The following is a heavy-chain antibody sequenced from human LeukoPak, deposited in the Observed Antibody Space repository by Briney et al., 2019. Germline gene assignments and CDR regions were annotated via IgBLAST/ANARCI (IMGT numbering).Heavy chain of an antibody. CDR2: INHSGST. J-gene: IGHJ4*02. CDR1: GGSFSGYY. V-gene: IGHV4-34*01. Sequence: SETLSLTCAVYGGSFSGYYWSWIRQPPGKGLEWIGEINHSGSTNYNPSLKSRVTISVDTSKNQFSLKLSSVTAADTAVYYCARGPGHSFKYWGQGTRVTVSS. CDR3: ARGPGHSFKY. D-gene: IGHD1-1*01.